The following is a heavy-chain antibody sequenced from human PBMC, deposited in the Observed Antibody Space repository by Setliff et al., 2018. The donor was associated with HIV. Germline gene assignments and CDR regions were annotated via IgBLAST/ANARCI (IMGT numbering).Heavy chain of an antibody. CDR3: ARAYGSGSYYNLGGFDP. CDR1: GFSFTSYW. V-gene: IGHV5-10-1*01. D-gene: IGHD3-10*01. CDR2: IDPADSYT. Sequence: GESLKISCKGSGFSFTSYWISWVRQMPGKGLEWMGRIDPADSYTNYSPSFQGHVTISIDKSISTASLHWSSLRTSDTAMYYCARAYGSGSYYNLGGFDPWGQGTLVTVSS. J-gene: IGHJ5*02.